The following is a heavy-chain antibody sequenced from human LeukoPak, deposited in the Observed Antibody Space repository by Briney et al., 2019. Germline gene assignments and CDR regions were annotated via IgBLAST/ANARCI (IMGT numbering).Heavy chain of an antibody. J-gene: IGHJ4*02. V-gene: IGHV1-2*02. CDR3: ARDGEYGTGSYYRGCFDY. Sequence: ASVKVSCKASGYSCTAFYIHWVRQAPGQGLEWMGWIHPRSGETNYAYKFRGRVTMTRDTSISTTYMDLGSLGSDETAVYYCARDGEYGTGSYYRGCFDYWGQGTLVTVSS. CDR1: GYSCTAFY. D-gene: IGHD3-10*01. CDR2: IHPRSGET.